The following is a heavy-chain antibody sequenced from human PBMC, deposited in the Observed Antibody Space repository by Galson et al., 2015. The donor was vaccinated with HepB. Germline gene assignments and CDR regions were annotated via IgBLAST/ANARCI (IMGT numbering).Heavy chain of an antibody. D-gene: IGHD3-16*01. CDR1: GFTFTRYT. J-gene: IGHJ4*02. Sequence: SLRLSCAASGFTFTRYTMGWVRQAPGEGLKWVSSLSVNGDISYYEDSVKGRFTISRDNSKKMVYLQMNGLRAEDTAVYYCAKVAILGATPHYFDYLGQGTLVTVSS. CDR2: LSVNGDIS. V-gene: IGHV3-23*01. CDR3: AKVAILGATPHYFDY.